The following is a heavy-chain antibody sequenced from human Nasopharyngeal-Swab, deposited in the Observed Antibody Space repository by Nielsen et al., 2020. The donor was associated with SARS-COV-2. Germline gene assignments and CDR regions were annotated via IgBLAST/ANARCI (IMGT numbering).Heavy chain of an antibody. CDR2: IGTAGDT. CDR1: GFTFSSDD. CDR3: ARGYDSSGYLRPIDAFDI. V-gene: IGHV3-13*04. J-gene: IGHJ3*02. D-gene: IGHD3-22*01. Sequence: GGSLRLSCAASGFTFSSDDMHWVRQATGKGLEWVSAIGTAGDTYYPGSVKGRFTISRENAKNSLYLQMNSLRAGDTAVYYCARGYDSSGYLRPIDAFDIWGQGTMVTVSS.